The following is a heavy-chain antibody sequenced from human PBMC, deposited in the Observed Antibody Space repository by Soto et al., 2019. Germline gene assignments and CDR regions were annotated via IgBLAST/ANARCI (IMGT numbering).Heavy chain of an antibody. CDR3: SRIGDSDWSLAYYAGMDG. Sequence: EVQLLESGGGSVQPGGSLRLTCDASGFTLSNYAMSWVRQAPGQGLEWVSGISGSGGDTYYADSVKGRFSISKDPSKTALYLEMNSLRAEYTATYYCSRIGDSDWSLAYYAGMDGWGQGTTVIVSS. J-gene: IGHJ6*02. D-gene: IGHD3-9*01. CDR1: GFTLSNYA. CDR2: ISGSGGDT. V-gene: IGHV3-23*01.